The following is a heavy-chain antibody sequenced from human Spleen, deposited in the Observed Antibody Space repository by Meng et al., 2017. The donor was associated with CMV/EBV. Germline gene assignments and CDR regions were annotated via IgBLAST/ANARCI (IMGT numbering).Heavy chain of an antibody. D-gene: IGHD3-10*01. V-gene: IGHV1-18*01. CDR3: TRNYYYGSGYYYGMDV. CDR2: ISGYNGNT. J-gene: IGHJ6*02. Sequence: VSVKVSCKASGGTFSNYGISWVRQAPGQGLEWMGWISGYNGNTNSAQNLQGRVTMTIDTSTRTAYMELRSLTSDDTAVYYCTRNYYYGSGYYYGMDVWGQGTTVTVSS. CDR1: GGTFSNYG.